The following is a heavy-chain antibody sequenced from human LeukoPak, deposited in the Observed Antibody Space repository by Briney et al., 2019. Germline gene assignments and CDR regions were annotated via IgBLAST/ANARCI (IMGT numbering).Heavy chain of an antibody. J-gene: IGHJ6*02. V-gene: IGHV4-34*01. CDR1: GGSFSGYY. CDR3: ARSHSREGAFNYYGMDV. D-gene: IGHD1-26*01. Sequence: SETLSLTCAVYGGSFSGYYWSWIRQPPGKGLEWIGEINHSGSTNYNPSLKSRVTISVDTSKNQFSLKLSSVTAADTAVYYCARSHSREGAFNYYGMDVWGQGTTVTVSS. CDR2: INHSGST.